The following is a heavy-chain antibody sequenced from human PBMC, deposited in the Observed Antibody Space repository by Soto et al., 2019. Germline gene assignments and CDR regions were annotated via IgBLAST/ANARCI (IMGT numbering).Heavy chain of an antibody. CDR3: AKGLSMVRGLTSNCFDP. D-gene: IGHD3-10*01. CDR1: GFTFSSYA. V-gene: IGHV3-23*01. Sequence: GGSLRLSCAASGFTFSSYAMSWVRQAPGKGLEWVSAISGSGGSTYYADSVKGRFTISRDNSKNTLYLQMNSLRAEDTAVYYCAKGLSMVRGLTSNCFDPWGQGTLVTVSS. J-gene: IGHJ5*02. CDR2: ISGSGGST.